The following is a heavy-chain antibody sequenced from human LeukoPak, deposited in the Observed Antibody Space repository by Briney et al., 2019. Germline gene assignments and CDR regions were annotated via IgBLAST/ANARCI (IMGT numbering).Heavy chain of an antibody. CDR1: GFAFSSYG. Sequence: GRSLRHSCAASGFAFSSYGMHWVRQTPGKGLEWVAVISFDGSNKYYADSVKGRFTISRDNSKNTLYLQMNSLRAEDTAVYYCAKDLAVAVAGGRLDYWGQGTLVTVSS. J-gene: IGHJ4*02. V-gene: IGHV3-30*18. D-gene: IGHD6-19*01. CDR2: ISFDGSNK. CDR3: AKDLAVAVAGGRLDY.